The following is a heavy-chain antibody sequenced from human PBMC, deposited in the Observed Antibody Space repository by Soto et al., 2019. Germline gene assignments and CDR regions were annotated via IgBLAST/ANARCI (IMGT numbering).Heavy chain of an antibody. D-gene: IGHD3-22*01. CDR3: ARDRNDSSGYYYSFFDY. CDR2: IYYSGST. J-gene: IGHJ4*02. CDR1: GGSISSYY. Sequence: SETLSLTCTVSGGSISSYYWSWIRQPPGKGLEWIGYIYYSGSTNYNPSLKSRVTISVDTSKNQFSLKLSSVTAADTAAYYCARDRNDSSGYYYSFFDYWGQGTLVTVSS. V-gene: IGHV4-59*01.